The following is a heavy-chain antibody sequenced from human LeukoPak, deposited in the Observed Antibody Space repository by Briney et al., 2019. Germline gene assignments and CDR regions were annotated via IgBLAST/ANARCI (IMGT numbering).Heavy chain of an antibody. CDR3: TRGSRPFCPFAF. CDR1: GGSIYITNY. J-gene: IGHJ4*02. CDR2: ISHDGTR. Sequence: SETLSLTCGVSGGSIYITNYWSWVRQAPGKGLEWIGEISHDGTRNYNPSLRSRVAMSFDRANNYFSLSLTAVIAADTALYYCTRGSRPFCPFAFWGQGVMVTVSS. D-gene: IGHD2-2*01. V-gene: IGHV4-4*02.